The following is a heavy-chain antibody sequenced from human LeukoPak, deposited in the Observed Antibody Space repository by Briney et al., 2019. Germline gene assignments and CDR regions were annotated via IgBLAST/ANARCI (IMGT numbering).Heavy chain of an antibody. D-gene: IGHD3-3*01. CDR2: IYYSGST. Sequence: SETLSLTCTVSGGSISSYYWSWIRQPPGKGLEWIGYIYYSGSTNYNPSLKRRVTISVDTSKNQFSLKLSSVTAADTAVYYCARRKPNVLEWPPLDAFDIWGQGTMVTVSS. J-gene: IGHJ3*02. CDR3: ARRKPNVLEWPPLDAFDI. V-gene: IGHV4-59*08. CDR1: GGSISSYY.